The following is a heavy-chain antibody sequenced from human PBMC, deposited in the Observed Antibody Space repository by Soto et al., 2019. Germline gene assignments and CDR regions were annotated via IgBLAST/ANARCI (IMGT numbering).Heavy chain of an antibody. CDR3: ARTTYYYDSSGSYYYYGMDV. CDR2: IYYSGST. CDR1: GGSISSSSYY. V-gene: IGHV4-39*01. D-gene: IGHD3-22*01. Sequence: ETLSLTCTVSGGSISSSSYYWGWIRQPPGKGLEWIGSIYYSGSTYYNPSLKSRVTISVDTSKNQFSLKLSSVTAADTAVYYCARTTYYYDSSGSYYYYGMDVWGQGTTVTVS. J-gene: IGHJ6*02.